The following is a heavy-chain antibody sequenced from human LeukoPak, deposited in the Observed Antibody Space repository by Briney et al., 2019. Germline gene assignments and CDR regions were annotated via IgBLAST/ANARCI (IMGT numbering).Heavy chain of an antibody. CDR3: AKGYCGSGSCFDFDF. CDR1: GYTFSNYY. Sequence: ASVKVSCKASGYTFSNYYIHWVRQAPGQGLEWLGWIHPKSGGTNCVQKCQGRVTLTRDTSIRTAYMELRSLTSDDTAVYYCAKGYCGSGSCFDFDFWGQGTLVTVSS. V-gene: IGHV1-2*02. J-gene: IGHJ4*02. CDR2: IHPKSGGT. D-gene: IGHD2-15*01.